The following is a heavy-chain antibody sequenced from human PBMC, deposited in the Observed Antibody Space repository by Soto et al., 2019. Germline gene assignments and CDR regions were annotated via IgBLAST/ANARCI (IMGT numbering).Heavy chain of an antibody. J-gene: IGHJ6*02. Sequence: SETLSLTCTVSGGSISSYYWSWIRQPPGKGLEWIGYIYYSGSTNYNPSLKSRVTISVDTSKNQFSLKLSSVTAAGTAVYYCARVRGSSWYPRYYYYYYGMDVWGQGTTVTVSS. D-gene: IGHD6-13*01. CDR2: IYYSGST. V-gene: IGHV4-59*01. CDR3: ARVRGSSWYPRYYYYYYGMDV. CDR1: GGSISSYY.